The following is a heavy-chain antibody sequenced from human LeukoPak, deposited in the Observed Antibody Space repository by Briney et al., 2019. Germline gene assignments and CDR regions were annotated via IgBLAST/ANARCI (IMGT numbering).Heavy chain of an antibody. Sequence: SETLSLTCTVSGGSISSGGYYWSWIRQHPGKGLEWIGYIYYSGSTYYNPSLKSRVTISVDTSKNQFSLKLSSVTAADTAVYYCARDREGYGDYGGVWWFDPWGQGTLVTVSS. V-gene: IGHV4-31*03. J-gene: IGHJ5*02. CDR2: IYYSGST. D-gene: IGHD4-17*01. CDR3: ARDREGYGDYGGVWWFDP. CDR1: GGSISSGGYY.